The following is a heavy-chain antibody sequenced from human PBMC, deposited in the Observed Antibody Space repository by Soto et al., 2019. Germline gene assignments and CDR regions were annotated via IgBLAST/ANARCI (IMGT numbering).Heavy chain of an antibody. CDR2: INSDGSST. D-gene: IGHD3-10*01. J-gene: IGHJ3*02. CDR1: GFTFSSYW. V-gene: IGHV3-74*01. Sequence: GGSLRLSCAASGFTFSSYWMHWVCQAPGKGLEWVSRINSDGSSTSYPDSGKGRFTISRDNGKNTLYLQMNSPRAEDTAVYFCARGPRTREPRRGVAFDIWGQGTMVTVSS. CDR3: ARGPRTREPRRGVAFDI.